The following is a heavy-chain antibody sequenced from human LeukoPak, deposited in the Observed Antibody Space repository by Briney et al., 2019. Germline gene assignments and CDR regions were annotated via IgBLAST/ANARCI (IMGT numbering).Heavy chain of an antibody. J-gene: IGHJ5*02. CDR2: IGGFGRNT. D-gene: IGHD2-15*01. CDR3: AKVGVALIRGSPFDP. Sequence: GGSLRLSCAASGFTFSRYVMSWVRQAPGKGLEWISAIGGFGRNTYYADSVKGRFTISRDNSKNTLYPEMNSLRAEDTAVYYCAKVGVALIRGSPFDPWGQGTLVTVSS. V-gene: IGHV3-23*01. CDR1: GFTFSRYV.